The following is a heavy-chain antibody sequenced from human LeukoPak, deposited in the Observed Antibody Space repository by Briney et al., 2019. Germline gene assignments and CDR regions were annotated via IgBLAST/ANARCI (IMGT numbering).Heavy chain of an antibody. Sequence: SETLSLTCTVSGGSISYYYWTWIRQSPGKGLEWIGQIYYTGSTYYNPSLKRRVSISVDTSRNQFSLNLTSVTAADTAVYYCARGGTYNDILSFDPWGQGTLVTVSS. CDR1: GGSISYYY. CDR3: ARGGTYNDILSFDP. CDR2: IYYTGST. D-gene: IGHD3-9*01. J-gene: IGHJ5*02. V-gene: IGHV4-59*01.